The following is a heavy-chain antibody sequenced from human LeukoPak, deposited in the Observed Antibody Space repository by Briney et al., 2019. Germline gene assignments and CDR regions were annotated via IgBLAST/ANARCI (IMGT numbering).Heavy chain of an antibody. CDR1: GFTFGIYW. CDR2: INQGGSEK. D-gene: IGHD1-7*01. J-gene: IGHJ4*02. Sequence: PGGSLRLSCAASGFTFGIYWMGWVRQAPGKGLEWVANINQGGSEKYYVDSVTGRFTISRDNAENSLYLQLNSLTVEDTAVYYCARAGQAGTTDYWGQGTLVTVSS. CDR3: ARAGQAGTTDY. V-gene: IGHV3-7*01.